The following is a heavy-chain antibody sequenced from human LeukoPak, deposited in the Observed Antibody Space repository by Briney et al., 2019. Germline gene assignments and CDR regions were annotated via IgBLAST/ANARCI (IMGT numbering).Heavy chain of an antibody. CDR2: IYYSGST. CDR3: ARSDPTYYYDSSGYTFDY. Sequence: SETLSLTCTVFGGSISSYYWSWIRQPPGKGLEWIGYIYYSGSTNYNPSLKSRVTISVDTSKNQFSLKLSSVTAADTAVYYCARSDPTYYYDSSGYTFDYWGQGTLVTVSS. V-gene: IGHV4-59*01. D-gene: IGHD3-22*01. J-gene: IGHJ4*02. CDR1: GGSISSYY.